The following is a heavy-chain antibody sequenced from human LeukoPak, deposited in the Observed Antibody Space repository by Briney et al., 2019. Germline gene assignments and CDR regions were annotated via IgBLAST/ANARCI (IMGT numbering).Heavy chain of an antibody. V-gene: IGHV3-23*01. CDR1: GFTFSSYA. D-gene: IGHD3-3*01. J-gene: IGHJ4*02. CDR2: ISGSGGST. Sequence: GGSLRLSCAASGFTFSSYAMSWVRQAPGKGLEWVSAISGSGGSTYYADSVKGRFTISRDNSKNTLYLQMNSLRAEDTAVYYCAKLVDDFWSGYYLNWGQGTLVTVSS. CDR3: AKLVDDFWSGYYLN.